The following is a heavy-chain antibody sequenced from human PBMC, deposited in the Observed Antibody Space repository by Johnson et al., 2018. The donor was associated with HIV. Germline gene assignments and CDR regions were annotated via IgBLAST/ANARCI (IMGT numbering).Heavy chain of an antibody. V-gene: IGHV3-64*01. D-gene: IGHD5-18*01. Sequence: VQLVESGGGLVQPGGSLRLSCAASGFTFSSYAMHWVRQAPGKGLEYVSAISSNGGSTYYANSVKGRFTISRDNSKNTLYLQMNSLRVDDTAIYYCARAYTYGAFDIWGQGTMVTVSS. CDR2: ISSNGGST. CDR3: ARAYTYGAFDI. J-gene: IGHJ3*02. CDR1: GFTFSSYA.